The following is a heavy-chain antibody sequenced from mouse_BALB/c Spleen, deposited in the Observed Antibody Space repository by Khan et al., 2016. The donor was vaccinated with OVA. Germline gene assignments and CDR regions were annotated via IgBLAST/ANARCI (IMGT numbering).Heavy chain of an antibody. CDR1: GFTFSNYA. Sequence: EVELVESGGGLVKPGGSLKLSCAASGFTFSNYALSLVRQTPEKRLEWVATISSGGSYTYYPASVKGRFTISRDNAENTMNLQMSSLRSEDTAMYYCARAPGYYGSNYFDYWGQGTTLSVSS. J-gene: IGHJ2*01. D-gene: IGHD1-1*01. V-gene: IGHV5-9-3*01. CDR3: ARAPGYYGSNYFDY. CDR2: ISSGGSYT.